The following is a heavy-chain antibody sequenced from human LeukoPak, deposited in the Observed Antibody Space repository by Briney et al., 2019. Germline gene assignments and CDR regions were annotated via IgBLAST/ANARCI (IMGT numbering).Heavy chain of an antibody. D-gene: IGHD3-22*01. V-gene: IGHV3-30*03. CDR3: ASPYDSSGYYFSPLGY. Sequence: GRSLRLSCAASGFTFSSYGMHWVRQAPGKGLEWVAVISYDGSNKYYADSVKGRFTISRDNSKNTLYLQMNSLRAEDTAAYYCASPYDSSGYYFSPLGYWGQGTLVTVSS. CDR2: ISYDGSNK. CDR1: GFTFSSYG. J-gene: IGHJ4*02.